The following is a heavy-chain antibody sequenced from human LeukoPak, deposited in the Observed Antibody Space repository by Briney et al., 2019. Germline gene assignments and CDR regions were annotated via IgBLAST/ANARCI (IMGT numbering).Heavy chain of an antibody. J-gene: IGHJ4*02. CDR1: GFTFSIYA. Sequence: PGGSLRLSCAASGFTFSIYAMSWVRQAPGKGLEWVSTIDVSGGSTYYADSVKGRFTISRDNSKNTLYLQMSSLRAEDTAVYYCAKRWYLDYWGQGTLVTVSS. V-gene: IGHV3-23*01. CDR2: IDVSGGST. CDR3: AKRWYLDY. D-gene: IGHD4-23*01.